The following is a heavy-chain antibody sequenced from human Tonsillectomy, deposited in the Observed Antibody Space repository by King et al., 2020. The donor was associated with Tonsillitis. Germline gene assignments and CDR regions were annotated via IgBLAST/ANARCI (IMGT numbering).Heavy chain of an antibody. CDR3: ARGIGITGTGGFDY. Sequence: VQLVESGGGLVQPGGSLRLSCAASGFTFSDHYMDWVRQAPGKGLEWVGRTRNKANSYTTEYAASVKGRFTISRDDSKNSLYLQMNSLKTEDTAMYYCARGIGITGTGGFDYWGQGTLVTVSS. CDR2: TRNKANSYTT. J-gene: IGHJ4*02. V-gene: IGHV3-72*01. D-gene: IGHD1-20*01. CDR1: GFTFSDHY.